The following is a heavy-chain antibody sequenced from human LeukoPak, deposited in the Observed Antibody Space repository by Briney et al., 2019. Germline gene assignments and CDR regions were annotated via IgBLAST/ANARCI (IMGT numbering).Heavy chain of an antibody. J-gene: IGHJ4*02. CDR1: GGSFHSYA. V-gene: IGHV1-69*13. Sequence: GASVKVSCKDVGGSFHSYAIYWVRQAPGHGLEWVGGIIPLLGTASYAQMFQGRLTITADESTSTVYMELSSLRSEDTAIYYCVRTSDWGQGTLVAVSS. CDR3: VRTSD. D-gene: IGHD6-6*01. CDR2: IIPLLGTA.